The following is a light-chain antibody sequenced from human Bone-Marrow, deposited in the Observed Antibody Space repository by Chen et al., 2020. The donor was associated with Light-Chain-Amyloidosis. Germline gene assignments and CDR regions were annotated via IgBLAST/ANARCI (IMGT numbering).Light chain of an antibody. Sequence: EIVLTQSPGTLSLSPGEGSNLSCRASQTISSNYLTWYQQKFGQAPRLLIYGSSSRATGIPDRFTGSGSGTDFTLTINRLEPGDFAVYYCQQYGSSPRTFGQGTKVEIK. V-gene: IGKV3-20*01. J-gene: IGKJ1*01. CDR2: GSS. CDR3: QQYGSSPRT. CDR1: QTISSNY.